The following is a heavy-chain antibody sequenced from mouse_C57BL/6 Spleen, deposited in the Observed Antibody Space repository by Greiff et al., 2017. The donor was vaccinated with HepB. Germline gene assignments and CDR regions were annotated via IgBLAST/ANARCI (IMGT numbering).Heavy chain of an antibody. J-gene: IGHJ3*01. CDR1: GYTFTSYW. Sequence: VKLQQPGAELVKPGASVKVSCKASGYTFTSYWMHWVKQRPGQGLEWIGRIHPSDSDTNYNQKFKGKATLTVDKSSSTAYMQLSSLTSEDSAVYYCAMGDYDSWFAYWGQGTLVTVSA. V-gene: IGHV1-74*04. D-gene: IGHD2-4*01. CDR2: IHPSDSDT. CDR3: AMGDYDSWFAY.